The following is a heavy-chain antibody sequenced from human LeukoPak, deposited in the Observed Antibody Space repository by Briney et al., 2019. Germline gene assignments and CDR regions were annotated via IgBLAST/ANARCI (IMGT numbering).Heavy chain of an antibody. CDR2: IDPSDSYT. D-gene: IGHD5-12*01. J-gene: IGHJ4*02. V-gene: IGHV5-10-1*01. CDR1: GYTFTNHW. Sequence: KGGESLKIPCKGSGYTFTNHWISWVRQMPGKGLEWMGKIDPSDSYTNYSPSFQGHVTISADKSISTAYLQWSSLKASDTAMYYCARAPDSDSGYDYFDYWGQGTLVTVSS. CDR3: ARAPDSDSGYDYFDY.